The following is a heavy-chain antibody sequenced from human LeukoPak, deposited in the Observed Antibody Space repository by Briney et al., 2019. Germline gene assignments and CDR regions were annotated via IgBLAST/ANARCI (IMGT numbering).Heavy chain of an antibody. Sequence: PGGSLRLSCAASGFSFSDHSMDWVRLAPGKGLEWLSGISASGHYIYQADSVKGRFTISRDNSKNTLYIEMNSLRAEDTAVYYCARDGSWGDYQFYFYMDVWGKGTTVTVSS. D-gene: IGHD2-2*01. CDR3: ARDGSWGDYQFYFYMDV. CDR2: ISASGHYI. V-gene: IGHV3-23*01. J-gene: IGHJ6*03. CDR1: GFSFSDHS.